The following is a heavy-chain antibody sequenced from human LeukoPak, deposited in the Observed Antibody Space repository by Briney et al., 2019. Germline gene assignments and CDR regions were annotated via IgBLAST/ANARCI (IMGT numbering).Heavy chain of an antibody. CDR2: ISAYNSNR. Sequence: GASVKVSCKASGYIFTRYGISWVRQAPGQGLEWMGWISAYNSNRNHAQKFQGRVTMTTDTSTSTAYMELRSLRSDDTAVYYCARGSQEVDGYFQHWGQGTLVTVSS. CDR3: ARGSQEVDGYFQH. J-gene: IGHJ1*01. D-gene: IGHD5-24*01. CDR1: GYIFTRYG. V-gene: IGHV1-18*01.